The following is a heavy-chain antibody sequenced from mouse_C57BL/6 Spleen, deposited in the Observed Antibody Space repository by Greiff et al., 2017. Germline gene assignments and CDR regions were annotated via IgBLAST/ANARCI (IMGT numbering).Heavy chain of an antibody. D-gene: IGHD4-1*01. CDR2: ISSGGDYI. J-gene: IGHJ2*01. CDR3: TREGTGYYFDY. Sequence: EVKLVESGEGLVKPGGSLKLSCAASGFTFSSYAMSWVRPTPEKRLAWVAYISSGGDYIYYADTVKGRFTISRDNARNTLYLQMSSLKSEETAMYYCTREGTGYYFDYWGQGTTLTVSS. V-gene: IGHV5-9-1*02. CDR1: GFTFSSYA.